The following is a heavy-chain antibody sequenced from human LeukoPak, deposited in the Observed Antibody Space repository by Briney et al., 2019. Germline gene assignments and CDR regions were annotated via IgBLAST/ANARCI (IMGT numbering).Heavy chain of an antibody. D-gene: IGHD2-2*01. CDR3: ARGYCSSTSCLGPGMDA. J-gene: IGHJ6*02. Sequence: SETLSLTCAVYGGSFSGYYWSWIRQPPGKGLEWIGEISHSGSTNYNPSLKSRVTISVDTSKNQFSLKLSSVTAADTAVYYCARGYCSSTSCLGPGMDAWGPGTTVTVSS. CDR2: ISHSGST. V-gene: IGHV4-34*01. CDR1: GGSFSGYY.